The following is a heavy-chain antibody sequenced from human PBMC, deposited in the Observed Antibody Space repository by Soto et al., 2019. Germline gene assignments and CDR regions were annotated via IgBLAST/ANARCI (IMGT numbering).Heavy chain of an antibody. D-gene: IGHD3-10*01. V-gene: IGHV3-74*01. CDR1: GFTLSSFW. Sequence: EVQLVESGGGLVQPGGSLRLSGAVSGFTLSSFWMPWVRQAPGEGLVWVSRINTDGSSTSYADSVKGRFTISRDNAKNTLYLQMNSLRVEDTAMYYCAKRGVDTFGLSYWGQGTLVTVSS. CDR2: INTDGSST. J-gene: IGHJ4*02. CDR3: AKRGVDTFGLSY.